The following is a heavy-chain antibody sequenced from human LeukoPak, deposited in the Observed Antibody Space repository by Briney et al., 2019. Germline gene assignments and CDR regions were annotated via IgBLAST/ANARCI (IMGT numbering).Heavy chain of an antibody. D-gene: IGHD1-1*01. Sequence: GESLKISCKGSGYSFTTYWIGWVRQMPGKGLEWMGIIYPGDSDTRYSPSFQGQVTISADKSISTAYLQWSSLKASDTAMYYCAGLKTGTAFYDAFDVWGQGTMVTVSS. CDR3: AGLKTGTAFYDAFDV. J-gene: IGHJ3*01. CDR1: GYSFTTYW. CDR2: IYPGDSDT. V-gene: IGHV5-51*01.